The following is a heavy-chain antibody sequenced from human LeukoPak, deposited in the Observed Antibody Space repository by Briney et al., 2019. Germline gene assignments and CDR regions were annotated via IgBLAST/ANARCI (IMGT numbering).Heavy chain of an antibody. CDR3: ARGLIVVVPAAMHYYYYYYMDV. CDR2: TYYRSKWYN. CDR1: GDSVSSNSAA. Sequence: SQTLSLTCAISGDSVSSNSAAWNWIRQSPSRGLEWLGRTYYRSKWYNDYAVSVKSRITINPDTSKNQFSLQLNSVTPEDTAVYYCARGLIVVVPAAMHYYYYYYMDVWGKGTTVTVSS. J-gene: IGHJ6*03. D-gene: IGHD2-2*01. V-gene: IGHV6-1*01.